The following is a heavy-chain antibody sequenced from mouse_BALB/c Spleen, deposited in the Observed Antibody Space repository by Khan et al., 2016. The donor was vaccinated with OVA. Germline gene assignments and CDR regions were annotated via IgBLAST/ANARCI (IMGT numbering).Heavy chain of an antibody. Sequence: EVELVESGGGLVKPGGSLKVSCAASGFTFSSYAMSWVRQTPEKRLEWVATISSGGSLTYYPDSVQGRFTISRDNGKNTLYLLMSSLRSEATAMYYCVRVYFGYFDYWGQGTTLTVSS. CDR1: GFTFSSYA. CDR2: ISSGGSLT. CDR3: VRVYFGYFDY. D-gene: IGHD2-1*01. J-gene: IGHJ2*01. V-gene: IGHV5-9-3*01.